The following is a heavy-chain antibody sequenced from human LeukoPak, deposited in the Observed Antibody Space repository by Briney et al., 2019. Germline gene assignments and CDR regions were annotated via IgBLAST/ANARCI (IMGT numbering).Heavy chain of an antibody. J-gene: IGHJ5*02. V-gene: IGHV4-59*01. Sequence: SETLSLTCTVSGGSISSYYWSWIWQPPGKGLEWIGYIYYSGSTNYNPSLKSRVTISVDTSKNQFSLKLSSVTAADTAVYYCASSLIYSTPYNWFGPWGQGTLVTVSS. CDR1: GGSISSYY. CDR2: IYYSGST. CDR3: ASSLIYSTPYNWFGP. D-gene: IGHD4-11*01.